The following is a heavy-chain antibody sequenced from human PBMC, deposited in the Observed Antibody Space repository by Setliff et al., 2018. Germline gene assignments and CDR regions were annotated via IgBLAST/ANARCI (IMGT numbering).Heavy chain of an antibody. CDR2: ISAYNGNT. CDR1: GYTFTSYG. V-gene: IGHV1-18*01. CDR3: ATHAPNYYDSSGYYLRAFDI. D-gene: IGHD3-22*01. Sequence: ASVKVSCKASGYTFTSYGISWVRQAPGQGLEWMGWISAYNGNTNYAQKLQGRVTMTTDTSTSTAYMELRSLRSDDTAVYYCATHAPNYYDSSGYYLRAFDIWGQGTMVTVSS. J-gene: IGHJ3*02.